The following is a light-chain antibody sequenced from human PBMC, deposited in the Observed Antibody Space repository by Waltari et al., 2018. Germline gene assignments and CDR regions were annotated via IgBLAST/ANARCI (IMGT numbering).Light chain of an antibody. J-gene: IGKJ1*01. CDR3: QQYSNWPPT. Sequence: ETVMTQSPATLSVSPGQVTTLSCRASESVSTKLAWYQRKSGQAPRLLIYGASTRATGIPARFSGTGSGTEFTLTVSSLQSEDFALYYCQQYSNWPPTFGQGTKVDIK. CDR1: ESVSTK. CDR2: GAS. V-gene: IGKV3-15*01.